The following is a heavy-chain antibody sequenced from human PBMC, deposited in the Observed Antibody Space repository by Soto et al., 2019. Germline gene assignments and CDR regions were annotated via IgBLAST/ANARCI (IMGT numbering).Heavy chain of an antibody. V-gene: IGHV3-23*01. CDR1: GFTFSSYA. J-gene: IGHJ4*02. Sequence: EVQLLESGGGLVQPGGSLRLSCAASGFTFSSYAMSWVRQAPGKGLGWVSAISGSGGSTYYADSVKGRFTISRDNSKNTLYLQMNSLRAEDTAVYYCAKPYSSSWYFGYWGQGTLVTVSS. CDR3: AKPYSSSWYFGY. D-gene: IGHD6-13*01. CDR2: ISGSGGST.